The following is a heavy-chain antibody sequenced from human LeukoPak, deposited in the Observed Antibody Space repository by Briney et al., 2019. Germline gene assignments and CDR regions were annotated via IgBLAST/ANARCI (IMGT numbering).Heavy chain of an antibody. J-gene: IGHJ6*02. CDR1: GFTFSNYE. CDR2: ISSHSSSI. Sequence: PTGGSLRLSCAASGFTFSNYEMNWVRQAPGKWLEWGSYISSHSSSIYYADSVKGRFTISRDNANNSLYMQMNSLRAEDTAVYYCARDLRVRGSYYGMDVWGQGTTVTVSS. D-gene: IGHD3-10*01. CDR3: ARDLRVRGSYYGMDV. V-gene: IGHV3-48*03.